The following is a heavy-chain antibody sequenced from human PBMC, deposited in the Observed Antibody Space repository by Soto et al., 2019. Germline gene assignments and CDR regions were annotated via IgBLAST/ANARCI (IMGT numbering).Heavy chain of an antibody. J-gene: IGHJ6*02. Sequence: QVQLVQSGAEVKKPGSSVKVSRKASGGTFSNYAITWVRQAPGQGLEWMGGIIPFFVTANYAQKFQGRVTITADESTSTAYMELSSLTSEDTAVYFCARETAGVTAAMRGGYYYGMDVWGQGTTVTVSS. CDR2: IIPFFVTA. D-gene: IGHD2-2*01. CDR1: GGTFSNYA. CDR3: ARETAGVTAAMRGGYYYGMDV. V-gene: IGHV1-69*12.